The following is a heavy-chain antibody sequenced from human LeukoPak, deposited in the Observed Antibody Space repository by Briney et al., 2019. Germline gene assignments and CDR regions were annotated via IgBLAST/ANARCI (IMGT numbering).Heavy chain of an antibody. CDR3: ARGPPRATIRGYYYGMDV. Sequence: ASVKDSCKASGYTFTGYYMHWVRQAPGQGLEWMGWINPNSGGTNYAQKFQGRVTMTRDTSISTAYMELSRLRSDDTAVYYCARGPPRATIRGYYYGMDVWGQGTTVTVSS. CDR1: GYTFTGYY. V-gene: IGHV1-2*02. J-gene: IGHJ6*02. D-gene: IGHD5-12*01. CDR2: INPNSGGT.